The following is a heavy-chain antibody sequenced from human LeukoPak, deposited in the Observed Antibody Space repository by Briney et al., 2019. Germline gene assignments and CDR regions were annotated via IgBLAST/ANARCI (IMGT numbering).Heavy chain of an antibody. CDR2: ISWNSGSI. V-gene: IGHV3-9*01. D-gene: IGHD3-10*01. Sequence: GGSLRLSCAASGFTFDDYAMHWVRQAPGKGLEWVSGISWNSGSIGYADSVRGRFTISRDNAKNSLYLQMNSLRAEDTALYYCAKDKGRGTNWFDPWGQGTLVTVSS. CDR3: AKDKGRGTNWFDP. J-gene: IGHJ5*02. CDR1: GFTFDDYA.